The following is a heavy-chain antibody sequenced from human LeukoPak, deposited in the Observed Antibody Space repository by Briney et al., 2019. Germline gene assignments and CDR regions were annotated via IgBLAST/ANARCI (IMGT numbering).Heavy chain of an antibody. CDR1: GGSISSSSYY. D-gene: IGHD6-6*01. CDR3: ARIIAARLIRRLAPVAIDY. J-gene: IGHJ4*02. Sequence: SETLSLTCTVSGGSISSSSYYWGWIRQPPGKGLEWIGSIYYSGSTYYNPSLKSRVTISVDTPKNQFSLKLSSVTAADMAVYYCARIIAARLIRRLAPVAIDYWGQGTLVTVSS. V-gene: IGHV4-39*01. CDR2: IYYSGST.